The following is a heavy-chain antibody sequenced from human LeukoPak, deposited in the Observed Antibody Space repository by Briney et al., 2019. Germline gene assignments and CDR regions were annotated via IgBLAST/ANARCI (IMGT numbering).Heavy chain of an antibody. Sequence: PSETLSLTCTASGGSISSYYWSWIRQPPGKGLEWIGYIYYSGSTNYNPSLKSRVTISVDTSKNQFSLKLSSVTAADTAVYYCARSGTYYYGSGSQFDYWGQGTLVTVSS. CDR2: IYYSGST. CDR3: ARSGTYYYGSGSQFDY. D-gene: IGHD3-10*01. CDR1: GGSISSYY. V-gene: IGHV4-59*01. J-gene: IGHJ4*02.